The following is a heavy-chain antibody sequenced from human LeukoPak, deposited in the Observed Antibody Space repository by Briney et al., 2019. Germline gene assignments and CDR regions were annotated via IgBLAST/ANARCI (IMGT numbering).Heavy chain of an antibody. CDR3: ARHYYDSSGYYYDRGFDP. V-gene: IGHV4-34*01. D-gene: IGHD3-22*01. CDR2: INHSGST. J-gene: IGHJ5*02. Sequence: SETLSLTCAVYGGSFSGYYWSWIRQPPGKGLEWIGEINHSGSTNYNPSLKSRVTISVDTSKNQFSLKLSSVTAADTAVYYCARHYYDSSGYYYDRGFDPWGQGTLVTVSS. CDR1: GGSFSGYY.